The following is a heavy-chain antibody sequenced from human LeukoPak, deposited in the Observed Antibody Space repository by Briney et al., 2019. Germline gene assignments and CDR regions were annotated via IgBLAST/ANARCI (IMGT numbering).Heavy chain of an antibody. J-gene: IGHJ4*02. D-gene: IGHD3-10*01. V-gene: IGHV3-9*01. Sequence: QAGGSLRLSCAAPGFTFDDYAMHWGRQAAGKGLEWVSGISWNSGSIGYADSVKGRFTISRDNPKNSLYLQMNNLRAEDTALYYCVKDMTSGSYQTYYFDCWGQGTLVTVSS. CDR1: GFTFDDYA. CDR3: VKDMTSGSYQTYYFDC. CDR2: ISWNSGSI.